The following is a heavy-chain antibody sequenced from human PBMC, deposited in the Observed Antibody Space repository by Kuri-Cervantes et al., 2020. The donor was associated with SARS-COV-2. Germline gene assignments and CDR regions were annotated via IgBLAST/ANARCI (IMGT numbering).Heavy chain of an antibody. J-gene: IGHJ4*02. CDR3: ARDLITVTHAEDY. Sequence: GGSLRLSCAACGFTFSTYAMFWVRQATGRGLEWVSAIGTAGDTYYPGSVKGQFTISRENAKNSLYLQMNSLRAEDTAVYYCARDLITVTHAEDYWGQGTLVTVSS. V-gene: IGHV3-13*03. D-gene: IGHD4-17*01. CDR2: IGTAGDT. CDR1: GFTFSTYA.